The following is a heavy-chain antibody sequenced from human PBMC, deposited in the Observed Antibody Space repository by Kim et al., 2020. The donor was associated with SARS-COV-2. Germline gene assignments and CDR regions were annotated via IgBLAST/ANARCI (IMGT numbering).Heavy chain of an antibody. J-gene: IGHJ4*02. Sequence: ASVKVSCKASGYTFTGYYMHWVRQAPGQGLEWMGWINPNSGGTNYAQKFQGRVTMTRDTSISTAYMELSRLRSDDTAVYYCARDLEYRDCSSTSCSLGYWGQGTLVTVSS. CDR2: INPNSGGT. V-gene: IGHV1-2*02. CDR1: GYTFTGYY. CDR3: ARDLEYRDCSSTSCSLGY. D-gene: IGHD2-2*01.